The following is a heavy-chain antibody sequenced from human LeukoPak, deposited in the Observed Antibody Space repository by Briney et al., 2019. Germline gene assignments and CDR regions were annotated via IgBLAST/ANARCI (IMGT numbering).Heavy chain of an antibody. CDR3: ARGVVGGYFDWLTPFDY. CDR1: GGSISSGGYY. CDR2: IYYSGST. D-gene: IGHD3-9*01. J-gene: IGHJ4*02. V-gene: IGHV4-31*03. Sequence: PSETLSLTCTVSGGSISSGGYYWGWIRQHPGKGLEWIGYIYYSGSTYYNPSLKSRVTISVDTSKNQFSLKLSSVTAADTAVYYCARGVVGGYFDWLTPFDYWGQGTLVTVSS.